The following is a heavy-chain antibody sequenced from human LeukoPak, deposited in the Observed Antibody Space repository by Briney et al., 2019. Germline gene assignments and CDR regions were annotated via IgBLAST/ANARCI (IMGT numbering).Heavy chain of an antibody. J-gene: IGHJ4*02. CDR1: GDSISSYY. Sequence: PSETLSLTCTVSGDSISSYYWTWIRQPAGKGLEWIGRIFTTGSTNYNPSLKSRVTISVDTSKNQFSLKLSSVTAADTAVYYCAREGYSSSWRWYYFDYWGQGTLVTVSS. CDR2: IFTTGST. CDR3: AREGYSSSWRWYYFDY. D-gene: IGHD6-13*01. V-gene: IGHV4-4*07.